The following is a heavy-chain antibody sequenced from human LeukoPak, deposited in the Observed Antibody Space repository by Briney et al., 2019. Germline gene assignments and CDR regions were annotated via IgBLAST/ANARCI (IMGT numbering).Heavy chain of an antibody. CDR2: INTNTGNR. Sequence: GASGKVSCKASGYTVTSNVINWGGQAPGQGGEGRGWINTNTGNRTNDKRFNGRLVFFLDTVFSTENLQISSLKTEDTAVYFCARGGQTGYVDYYYSYMDVWGKGTTVTVSS. D-gene: IGHD3-9*01. CDR3: ARGGQTGYVDYYYSYMDV. J-gene: IGHJ6*03. CDR1: GYTVTSNV. V-gene: IGHV7-4-1*02.